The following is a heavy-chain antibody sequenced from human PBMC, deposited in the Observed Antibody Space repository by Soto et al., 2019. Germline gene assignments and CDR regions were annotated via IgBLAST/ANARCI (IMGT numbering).Heavy chain of an antibody. CDR3: TRGAGAPWVRFEC. CDR1: GYSITSGFH. Sequence: SETLSLTCGVSGYSITSGFHSGWVRPSPGKGLEWIGSISYIAKTFYNPSLASRLSIALDTSMNQFSLRLTSVTAADTALYYCTRGAGAPWVRFECWGKGTMVRVSP. D-gene: IGHD3-10*01. J-gene: IGHJ4*02. V-gene: IGHV4-38-2*01. CDR2: ISYIAKT.